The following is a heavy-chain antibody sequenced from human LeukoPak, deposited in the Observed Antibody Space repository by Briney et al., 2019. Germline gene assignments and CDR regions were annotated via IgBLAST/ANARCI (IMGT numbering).Heavy chain of an antibody. D-gene: IGHD4-17*01. V-gene: IGHV3-23*01. CDR3: AKLWEGDYGGLDP. CDR2: ISGSGGST. Sequence: GASLRLSCAASGFTFSSYGKSWVRQAPGKGLEWISGISGSGGSTYYADSVKGRFTISRDNSKNTLCLQMNSLRAEDTAVYYCAKLWEGDYGGLDPWGQGTLVTVSS. CDR1: GFTFSSYG. J-gene: IGHJ5*02.